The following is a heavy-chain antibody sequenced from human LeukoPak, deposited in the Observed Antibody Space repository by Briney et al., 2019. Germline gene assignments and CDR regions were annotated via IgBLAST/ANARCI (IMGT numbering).Heavy chain of an antibody. CDR2: IFGSGGSA. CDR3: AKTTTGYSSGRYPGWPVDY. V-gene: IGHV3-23*01. CDR1: GFTFTSYA. Sequence: GGSLRLSCAASGFTFTSYAMYWVCPAPGKGLEGVSGIFGSGGSAHYADSVKGRFTISRDNSKNTVYLQMNSLRAEDTAVYYCAKTTTGYSSGRYPGWPVDYWGQGALVTVSS. J-gene: IGHJ4*02. D-gene: IGHD6-19*01.